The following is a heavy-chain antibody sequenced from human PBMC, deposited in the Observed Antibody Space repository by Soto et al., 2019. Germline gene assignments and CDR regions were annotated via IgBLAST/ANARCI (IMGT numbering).Heavy chain of an antibody. V-gene: IGHV4-34*01. J-gene: IGHJ4*02. CDR1: GGSFSGYY. CDR3: ARGLKYSYGRDY. CDR2: INHSGST. Sequence: QVQLQQWGAGLLKPSETLSLTCAVYGGSFSGYYWSWIRQPPGKGLEWIGEINHSGSTNYNPSLKSRVTISVDTSKNHFSLELSSVTAADTAVYYCARGLKYSYGRDYWGQGTLVTVSS. D-gene: IGHD5-18*01.